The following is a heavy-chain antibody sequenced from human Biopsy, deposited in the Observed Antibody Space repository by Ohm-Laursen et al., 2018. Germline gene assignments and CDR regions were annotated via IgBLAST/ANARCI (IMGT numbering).Heavy chain of an antibody. V-gene: IGHV1-2*02. CDR1: GYTFAGYY. Sequence: PSVKVSCKASGYTFAGYYLHWVRQVPGHGLEWMGWINPNSGNANYAQSFQGRLTVTRDTSISTAYMELTSLTFDDTAIYYCARVPAYPSIDGYYGLDLWGQGTTVIVSS. CDR3: ARVPAYPSIDGYYGLDL. D-gene: IGHD3-9*01. J-gene: IGHJ6*02. CDR2: INPNSGNA.